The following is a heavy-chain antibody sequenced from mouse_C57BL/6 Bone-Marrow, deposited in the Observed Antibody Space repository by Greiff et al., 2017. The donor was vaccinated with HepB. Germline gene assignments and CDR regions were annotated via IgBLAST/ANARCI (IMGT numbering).Heavy chain of an antibody. Sequence: QVQLQQSGPELVRPGASVKISCKASGYTFTSYWMQWIRQRPGQGLEWIGEIFPGSGSTYYNEKFKGKATLTVDTSSSAAYLQLSSLTSEDSAVYFCAYCDNSYPYYFDYWGQGTTLTVSS. CDR3: AYCDNSYPYYFDY. J-gene: IGHJ2*01. CDR1: GYTFTSYW. D-gene: IGHD1-1*01. CDR2: IFPGSGST. V-gene: IGHV1-56*01.